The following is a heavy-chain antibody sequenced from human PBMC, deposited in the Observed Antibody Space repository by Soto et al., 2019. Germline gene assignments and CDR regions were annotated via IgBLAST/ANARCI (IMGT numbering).Heavy chain of an antibody. Sequence: ASVKVSCKASGYTFTSYGISWVRQAPGQGLEWMGWISSYNGNTNYPHKPQRRVTMTTDTSTSTAYMELRRLRSDDSAVYYCARALSDIVVVVAATPALRRYYYYGMDVWGQGTTVTVSS. D-gene: IGHD2-15*01. J-gene: IGHJ6*02. V-gene: IGHV1-18*04. CDR3: ARALSDIVVVVAATPALRRYYYYGMDV. CDR1: GYTFTSYG. CDR2: ISSYNGNT.